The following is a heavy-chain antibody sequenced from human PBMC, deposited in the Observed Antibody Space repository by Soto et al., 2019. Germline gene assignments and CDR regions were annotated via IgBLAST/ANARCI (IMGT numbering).Heavy chain of an antibody. V-gene: IGHV3-33*01. CDR3: ARGARDFDY. Sequence: QVQLVESGGGVVQPGGSLRLSCAASGFTSNTYVMHWVRQAPGKGLEWVALMWYDESKKYYGDSVRGRFTISRDNSRDTLYLQMNSLRVEDTAVYYCARGARDFDYWGQGTLVTVSS. J-gene: IGHJ4*02. D-gene: IGHD3-16*01. CDR2: MWYDESKK. CDR1: GFTSNTYV.